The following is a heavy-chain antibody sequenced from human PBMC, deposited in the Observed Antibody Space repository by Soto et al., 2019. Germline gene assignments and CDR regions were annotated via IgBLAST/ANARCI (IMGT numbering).Heavy chain of an antibody. CDR3: ARDPYSSGWAPYYFDY. D-gene: IGHD6-19*01. CDR2: IKQDGSEK. CDR1: GFTFSSYW. V-gene: IGHV3-7*01. J-gene: IGHJ4*02. Sequence: GGSLRLSCAASGFTFSSYWMSWVRQAPGKGLEWVANIKQDGSEKYYVDSVKGRFTISRDNAKNSLYLQMNSLRAEDTAVYYCARDPYSSGWAPYYFDYWGQGTLVTVSS.